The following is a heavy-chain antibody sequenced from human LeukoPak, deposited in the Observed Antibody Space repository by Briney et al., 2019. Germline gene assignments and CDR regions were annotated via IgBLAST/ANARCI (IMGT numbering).Heavy chain of an antibody. J-gene: IGHJ4*02. V-gene: IGHV4-59*01. D-gene: IGHD1-1*01. Sequence: SETLSLTCTVPGGSSSTYYWSWIRQPPGKGLEWIGYISYSGSSNYNPSLKSRVTISVDTSKNQFSLKLNSVTAADTAVYYCARVNINNWHSCDYWGQGTLVTVSS. CDR1: GGSSSTYY. CDR3: ARVNINNWHSCDY. CDR2: ISYSGSS.